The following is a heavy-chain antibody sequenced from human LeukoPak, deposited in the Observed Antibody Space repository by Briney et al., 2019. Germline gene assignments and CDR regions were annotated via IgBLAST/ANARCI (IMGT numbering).Heavy chain of an antibody. CDR3: ATSRDAGSSPFYYYMDV. CDR1: GYSFTSYW. J-gene: IGHJ6*03. CDR2: IYPGDSDT. Sequence: PGESLKISCKGSGYSFTSYWIGWVRQMPGKGLEWMGIIYPGDSDTRYSPSFQGQVTISADKSISTAYLQWSSLKASDTAMYYCATSRDAGSSPFYYYMDVWGKGTTVTVSS. V-gene: IGHV5-51*01.